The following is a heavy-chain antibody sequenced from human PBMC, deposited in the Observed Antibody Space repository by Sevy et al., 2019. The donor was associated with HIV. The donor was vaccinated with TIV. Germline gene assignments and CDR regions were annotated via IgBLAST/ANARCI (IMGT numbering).Heavy chain of an antibody. Sequence: GGSLRLSCAASGFTFSSYWMSWVRQAPGKGLEWVPNIKQDGSEKYYVDSVKGRFTISRDNAKNSLYLQMNSLRAEDTAVYYCARDGLAATYYYDSSGNHYGMDVWGQGTTVTVSS. J-gene: IGHJ6*02. CDR3: ARDGLAATYYYDSSGNHYGMDV. D-gene: IGHD3-22*01. V-gene: IGHV3-7*01. CDR2: IKQDGSEK. CDR1: GFTFSSYW.